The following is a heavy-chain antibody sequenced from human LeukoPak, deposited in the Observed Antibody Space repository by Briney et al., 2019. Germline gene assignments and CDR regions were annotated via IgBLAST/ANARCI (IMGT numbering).Heavy chain of an antibody. J-gene: IGHJ6*03. CDR2: IGTAGDT. V-gene: IGHV3-13*01. CDR1: GFTFSSYD. Sequence: PGGSLRLSCAASGFTFSSYDMHWVRQATGKGLEWVSAIGTAGDTYYPGSVKGRFTISRENAKNSLYLQMNSLRAGDTAVYYCARGVAARPNYYYMDVWGKGTTVTVSS. D-gene: IGHD6-6*01. CDR3: ARGVAARPNYYYMDV.